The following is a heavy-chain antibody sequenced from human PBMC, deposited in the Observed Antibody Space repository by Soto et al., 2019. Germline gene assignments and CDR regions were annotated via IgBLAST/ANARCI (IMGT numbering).Heavy chain of an antibody. Sequence: QVQLVECGGGVVQPGRSLRLSCTASGFTFSIYGMHWVRQAPGKGLEWVAVISYDVSNKYYADSVKGRFTISRDNSKNTLYLHMNSLRAEDTAVYYCAKSMAAPGSLDYWGLGTLVTVSS. CDR1: GFTFSIYG. CDR2: ISYDVSNK. CDR3: AKSMAAPGSLDY. V-gene: IGHV3-30*18. D-gene: IGHD6-13*01. J-gene: IGHJ4*02.